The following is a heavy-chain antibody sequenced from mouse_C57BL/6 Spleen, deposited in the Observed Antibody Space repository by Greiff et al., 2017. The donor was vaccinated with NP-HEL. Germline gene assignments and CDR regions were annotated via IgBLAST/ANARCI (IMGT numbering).Heavy chain of an antibody. CDR3: ARLAVLRGFAY. CDR2: IHPNSGST. V-gene: IGHV1-64*01. D-gene: IGHD1-1*01. J-gene: IGHJ3*01. Sequence: QVQLQQPGAELVKPGASVKLSCKASGYTFTSYWMHWVKQRPGQGLEWIGMIHPNSGSTNYNEKFKSKATLTVDKSSSTAYMQLSSLTSEDSAVYYCARLAVLRGFAYWGQGTLVTVSA. CDR1: GYTFTSYW.